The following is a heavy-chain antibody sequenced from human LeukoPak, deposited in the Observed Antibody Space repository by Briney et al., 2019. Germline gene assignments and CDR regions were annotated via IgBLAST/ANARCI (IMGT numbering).Heavy chain of an antibody. CDR3: ARDSYYYDSSGPQG. CDR1: GFTFSTYW. J-gene: IGHJ4*02. CDR2: ISSSSSYI. Sequence: KPGGSLRLSCAASGFTFSTYWMHWVRQAPGKGLEWVSSISSSSSYIYYADSVKGRFTISRDNTKNSVYLQMNSLRAEDTAVYYCARDSYYYDSSGPQGWGQGTLVTVSS. D-gene: IGHD3-22*01. V-gene: IGHV3-21*01.